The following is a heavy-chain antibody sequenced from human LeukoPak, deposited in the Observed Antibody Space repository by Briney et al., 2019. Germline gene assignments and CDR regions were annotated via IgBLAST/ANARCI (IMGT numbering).Heavy chain of an antibody. CDR1: GGSISSGDYY. V-gene: IGHV4-30-4*01. CDR2: IYYGGST. D-gene: IGHD3-22*01. CDR3: ARDSYYDSSGSLDY. Sequence: ASQTLSLTCTVSGGSISSGDYYWSWIRQPPGKGLEWIGYIYYGGSTYYNPSLKSRVTISVDTSKNQFSLKLSSVTAADTAVYYCARDSYYDSSGSLDYWGQGTLVTVSS. J-gene: IGHJ4*02.